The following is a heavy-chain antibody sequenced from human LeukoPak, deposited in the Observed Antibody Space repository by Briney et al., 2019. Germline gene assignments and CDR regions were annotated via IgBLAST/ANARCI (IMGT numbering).Heavy chain of an antibody. J-gene: IGHJ5*02. V-gene: IGHV1-69*01. D-gene: IGHD4-17*01. Sequence: GSSVKVSCKASGGTFSSYAISWVRQAPGQGLEWMGGIIPIFGTANHAQKFQGRVTITADESTSTAYMELSSLRSEDTAVYYCASNLPRGYGDYGGFDPWGQGTLVTVSS. CDR3: ASNLPRGYGDYGGFDP. CDR2: IIPIFGTA. CDR1: GGTFSSYA.